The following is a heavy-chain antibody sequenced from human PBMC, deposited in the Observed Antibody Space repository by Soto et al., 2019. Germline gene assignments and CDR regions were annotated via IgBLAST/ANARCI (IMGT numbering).Heavy chain of an antibody. CDR3: VYGSGSYYNSLQAFDI. J-gene: IGHJ3*02. CDR1: EDTFSSYA. Sequence: SVKVSCTRSEDTFSSYAIRLVRQAPGQGLEWMGGIIPIFGTANYAQKFQVRVTITADESTSTAYMELSSLRSEDTAVYYCVYGSGSYYNSLQAFDIWGQGTMVTVSS. V-gene: IGHV1-69*13. CDR2: IIPIFGTA. D-gene: IGHD3-10*01.